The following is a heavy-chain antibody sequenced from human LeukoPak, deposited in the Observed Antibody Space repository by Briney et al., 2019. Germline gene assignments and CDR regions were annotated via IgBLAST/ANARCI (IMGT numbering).Heavy chain of an antibody. V-gene: IGHV3-9*01. CDR2: ISWNSGSI. D-gene: IGHD6-19*01. CDR1: GLTFDDYA. Sequence: GRSLRLSCAASGLTFDDYAMHWVRQAPGKGLEWVSGISWNSGSIGYADSVKGRFTISRDNARNSLYLQMNSLRAEDTALYYCAKAPGAGKGLSWFDPWGQGTLVTVSS. CDR3: AKAPGAGKGLSWFDP. J-gene: IGHJ5*02.